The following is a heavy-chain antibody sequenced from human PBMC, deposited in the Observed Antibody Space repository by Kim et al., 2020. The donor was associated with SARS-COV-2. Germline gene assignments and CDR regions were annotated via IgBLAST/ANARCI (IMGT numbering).Heavy chain of an antibody. CDR3: AKSSVWKTDNPFDI. V-gene: IGHV3-23*01. D-gene: IGHD1-1*01. Sequence: GGSLRLSCAASGFTFSNDAMSWVRQAPGKGLEWVSVISGGGSSTYYADSVKGRFTISRDNYKNILYLQINSLRAEDTAVDYCAKSSVWKTDNPFDIWGQGTMVIFSS. J-gene: IGHJ3*02. CDR2: ISGGGSST. CDR1: GFTFSNDA.